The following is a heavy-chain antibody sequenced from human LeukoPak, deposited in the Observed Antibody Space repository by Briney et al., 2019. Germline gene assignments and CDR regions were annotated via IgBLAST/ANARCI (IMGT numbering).Heavy chain of an antibody. D-gene: IGHD5-24*01. J-gene: IGHJ4*02. CDR1: GGTFSSYA. V-gene: IGHV1-69*04. Sequence: GASVKVSCKASGGTFSSYAISWVRQAPGQGLEWMGRIIPILGITNYAQKFQGRVTITADKSTSTAYMELSSLRSEDTAVYYCARDGTRDGYNPIGYWGQGTLVTVSS. CDR2: IIPILGIT. CDR3: ARDGTRDGYNPIGY.